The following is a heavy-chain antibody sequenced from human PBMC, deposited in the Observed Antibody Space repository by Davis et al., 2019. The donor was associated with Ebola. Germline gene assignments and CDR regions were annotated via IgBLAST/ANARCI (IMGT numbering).Heavy chain of an antibody. D-gene: IGHD4-17*01. CDR2: IYTSGST. J-gene: IGHJ2*01. CDR3: ARGSGVTTYWYFDL. CDR1: GGSISSYY. V-gene: IGHV4-4*07. Sequence: PSETLSLTCTVSGGSISSYYWSWIRQPAGKGLEWIGHIYTSGSTNYNPSLKSRVTMSVDTSKNQFSLKLSSVTAADTAVYYRARGSGVTTYWYFDLWGRGTLVTVSS.